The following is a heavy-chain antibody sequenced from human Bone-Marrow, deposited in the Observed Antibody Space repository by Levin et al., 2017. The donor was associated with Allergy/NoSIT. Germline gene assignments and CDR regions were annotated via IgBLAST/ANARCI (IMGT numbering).Heavy chain of an antibody. J-gene: IGHJ4*02. Sequence: SETLSLTCTVSGGSISDSNCYWGWIRQAPGKGLEWIVTIYYSGSPSPTPSLNIRVTISVYTSKIQFSLKLRSATAADTAVYYCARERGAWAHYSDSWGQGILVTVSS. D-gene: IGHD1-26*01. CDR3: ARERGAWAHYSDS. V-gene: IGHV4-39*07. CDR1: GGSISDSNCY. CDR2: IYYSGSP.